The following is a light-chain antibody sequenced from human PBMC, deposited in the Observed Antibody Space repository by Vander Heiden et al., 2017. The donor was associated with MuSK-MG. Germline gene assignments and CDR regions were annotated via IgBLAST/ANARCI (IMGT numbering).Light chain of an antibody. CDR3: QQCVSYPLT. CDR2: HIS. Sequence: DIQMTQSPSSLSASVGDRVTITCRASQDIRNCLAWLQQKPGKAPKPLIYHISSLQSGVPSKFSGSGSGTDFTLTISSLQPDDSATYFCQQCVSYPLTFGPGTRLEI. J-gene: IGKJ5*01. V-gene: IGKV1-16*02. CDR1: QDIRNC.